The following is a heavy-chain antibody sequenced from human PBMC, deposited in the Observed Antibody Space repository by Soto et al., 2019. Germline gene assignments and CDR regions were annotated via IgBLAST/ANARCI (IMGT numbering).Heavy chain of an antibody. D-gene: IGHD3-16*01. CDR3: ARRLLVGDVWSFSSPIDFDY. CDR1: GYSFTSYW. V-gene: IGHV5-51*01. J-gene: IGHJ4*02. Sequence: PGESLKISCKGSGYSFTSYWIGWVRQMPGKGLEWMGIIYPGDSDTRYSPSFQGQVTISADKSISTAYLQWSSLKASDTAMYYCARRLLVGDVWSFSSPIDFDYWGQGTLVTVSS. CDR2: IYPGDSDT.